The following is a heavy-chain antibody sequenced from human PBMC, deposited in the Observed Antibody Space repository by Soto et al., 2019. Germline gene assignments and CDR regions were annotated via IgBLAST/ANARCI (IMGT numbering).Heavy chain of an antibody. D-gene: IGHD2-15*01. V-gene: IGHV3-23*01. Sequence: PGGSLRLSCVASGFAFGSYAMTWVRQAPGKGLERVSGISGSGDYTYYADSVKGRFTISRDNSKNTLYLQMNSLRAEDTAVYYCAKWSSWGVVVVVAFNDYGLDVWGQGTTVTVSS. J-gene: IGHJ6*02. CDR1: GFAFGSYA. CDR3: AKWSSWGVVVVVAFNDYGLDV. CDR2: ISGSGDYT.